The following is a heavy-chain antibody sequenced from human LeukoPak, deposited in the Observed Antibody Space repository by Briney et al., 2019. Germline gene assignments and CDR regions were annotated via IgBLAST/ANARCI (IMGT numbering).Heavy chain of an antibody. V-gene: IGHV4-39*01. CDR1: GGSVSSSSYY. J-gene: IGHJ4*02. Sequence: SETLSLTCTVSGGSVSSSSYYRGWIRQPPGKGLEWIGSIYYNGITYYNPSLKSRVTISVDTSKNQFSLKLSSVTAADTAVYYCAGLGVMGATSGPDFDYWGQGTLVTVSS. CDR2: IYYNGIT. CDR3: AGLGVMGATSGPDFDY. D-gene: IGHD1-26*01.